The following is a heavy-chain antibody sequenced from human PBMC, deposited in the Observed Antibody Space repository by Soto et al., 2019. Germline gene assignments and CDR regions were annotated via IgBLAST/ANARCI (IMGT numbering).Heavy chain of an antibody. CDR3: APSSDGYSFYFCYGMDV. Sequence: VESRRLSCGAPGFTFRHYGMHWVRQAPGKGVEWVAHILHDGSNEYYADSVKGRFTISRDNSKNTLFLQMNSLTGDDTAVYYCAPSSDGYSFYFCYGMDVCVQGTTVSV. CDR2: ILHDGSNE. D-gene: IGHD5-18*01. V-gene: IGHV3-30*03. J-gene: IGHJ6*02. CDR1: GFTFRHYG.